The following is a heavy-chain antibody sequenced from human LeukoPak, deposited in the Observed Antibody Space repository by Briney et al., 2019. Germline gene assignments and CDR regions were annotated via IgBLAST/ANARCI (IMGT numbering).Heavy chain of an antibody. CDR3: ASHVDYCSSTSCYPHDAFDI. V-gene: IGHV1-2*02. CDR1: GYTFTGYY. J-gene: IGHJ3*02. CDR2: INPNSGGT. Sequence: ASVKVSCKASGYTFTGYYMHWVRQAPGQGLEWMGWINPNSGGTNYAQKFQGRVTMTRDTSIGTAYMELSRLRSDDTAVYYCASHVDYCSSTSCYPHDAFDIWGQGTMVTVSS. D-gene: IGHD2-2*01.